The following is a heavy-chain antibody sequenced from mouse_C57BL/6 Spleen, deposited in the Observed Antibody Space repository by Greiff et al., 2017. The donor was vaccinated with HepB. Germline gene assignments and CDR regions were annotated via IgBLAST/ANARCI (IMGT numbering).Heavy chain of an antibody. CDR2: IYPSDSET. D-gene: IGHD2-3*01. J-gene: IGHJ1*03. CDR3: ARDGVYDYWYFDV. V-gene: IGHV1-61*01. CDR1: GYTFTSYW. Sequence: VQLQESGAELVRPGSSVKLSCKASGYTFTSYWMDWVKQRPGQGLEWIGNIYPSDSETHYNQKFKDKATLTVDKSSSTAYMQLRSLTSEDSAVYDCARDGVYDYWYFDVWGTGTTVTVSS.